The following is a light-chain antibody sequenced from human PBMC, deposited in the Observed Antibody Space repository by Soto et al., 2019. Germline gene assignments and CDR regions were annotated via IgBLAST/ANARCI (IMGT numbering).Light chain of an antibody. J-gene: IGKJ2*01. CDR1: QSVSSSY. Sequence: EIVLTQSPGTLSLSPGERATLSCRASQSVSSSYLAWYQQKPGQAPRLLIYGASSRATGIPDRFSGSGSGTDFTLTISRLETEDLAVYYCQHYGSSTKTLGQGTKLQIK. CDR3: QHYGSSTKT. V-gene: IGKV3-20*01. CDR2: GAS.